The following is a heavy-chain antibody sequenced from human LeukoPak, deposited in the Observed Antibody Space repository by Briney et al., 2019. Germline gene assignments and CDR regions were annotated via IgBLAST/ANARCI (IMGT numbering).Heavy chain of an antibody. D-gene: IGHD2-15*01. CDR3: ARGYCSGGSCYHDAFDI. J-gene: IGHJ3*02. CDR1: GFTFSIYN. Sequence: GGSLRLSCAASGFTFSIYNMNWVRQAPGKGLEWVSSITSSSSYIYYADSVKGRFTISRDNSKNTLYLQMNSLRAEDTAMYYCARGYCSGGSCYHDAFDIWGQGTMVTVSS. CDR2: ITSSSSYI. V-gene: IGHV3-21*04.